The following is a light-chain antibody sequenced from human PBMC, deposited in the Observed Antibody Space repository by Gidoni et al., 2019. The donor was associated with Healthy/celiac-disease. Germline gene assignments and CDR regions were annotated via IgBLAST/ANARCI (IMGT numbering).Light chain of an antibody. V-gene: IGKV1-8*01. Sequence: AIRMTQSPSSLSASPGDRVTITCRASQGISIYLAWYQQKPGKAPKLLIYAASTLQSVVPSRFSGSGSGTDFTLTISVLQSEDFATYYCQQYYSYPPWTFGQGTKVEIK. CDR2: AAS. CDR3: QQYYSYPPWT. J-gene: IGKJ1*01. CDR1: QGISIY.